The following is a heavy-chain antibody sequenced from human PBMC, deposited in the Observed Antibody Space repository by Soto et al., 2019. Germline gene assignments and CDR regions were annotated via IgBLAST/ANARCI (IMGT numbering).Heavy chain of an antibody. CDR1: GGSISSGDYY. D-gene: IGHD3-22*01. Sequence: QVQLQESGPGLVKPSQTLSLTCTVSGGSISSGDYYWSWIHQPPGKGLEWIGYIYYSGSTYYNPSLKSRVTISVDTSKNQFSLKLSSVTAADTAVYYCARGVRYYDSSGYSSPPDYWGQGTLVTVSS. J-gene: IGHJ4*02. CDR3: ARGVRYYDSSGYSSPPDY. V-gene: IGHV4-30-4*01. CDR2: IYYSGST.